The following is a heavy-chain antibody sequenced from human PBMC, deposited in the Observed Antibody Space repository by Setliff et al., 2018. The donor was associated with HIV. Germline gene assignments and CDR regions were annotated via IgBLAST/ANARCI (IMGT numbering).Heavy chain of an antibody. D-gene: IGHD2-2*01. J-gene: IGHJ4*02. CDR1: EFTFSSYA. CDR3: TKVGYCSSASCYASDY. CDR2: ISVSGGST. V-gene: IGHV3-23*01. Sequence: GGSLRLSCAASEFTFSSYAMSWVRQAPGKGLEWVSSISVSGGSTYYADSVKGRFTISRDNSKNTLSLQMNSLKTEDTAVYYCTKVGYCSSASCYASDYWGQGTLVTVSS.